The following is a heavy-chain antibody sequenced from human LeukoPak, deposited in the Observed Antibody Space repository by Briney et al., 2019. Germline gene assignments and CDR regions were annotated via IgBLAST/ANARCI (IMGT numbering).Heavy chain of an antibody. CDR3: ARGVDCSDFSFDI. CDR1: GVSISSHC. D-gene: IGHD2-15*01. CDR2: GST. Sequence: SETLSLTCTASGVSISSHCWSWIRQPPRKGLEWIGGSTNHNPSLKNRVTISVDTSKNQFFLKLSSVTAADTAVYYCARGVDCSDFSFDIWGQGTMVTVSP. J-gene: IGHJ3*02. V-gene: IGHV4-59*11.